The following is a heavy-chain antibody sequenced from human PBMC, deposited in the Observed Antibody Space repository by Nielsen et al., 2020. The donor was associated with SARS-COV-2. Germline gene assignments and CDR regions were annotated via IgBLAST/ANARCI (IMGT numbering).Heavy chain of an antibody. J-gene: IGHJ4*02. CDR3: ATSRRWGIAARPGSTDY. CDR2: IYYSGST. CDR1: GGSISSSSYY. Sequence: SETLSHTCTVSGGSISSSSYYWGWVRQPPGKGLEWIGSIYYSGSTYYNPSLKSRVTISVDTSKNQFSLKLSSVTAADTAVYYCATSRRWGIAARPGSTDYWGQGTLVTVSS. V-gene: IGHV4-39*01. D-gene: IGHD6-6*01.